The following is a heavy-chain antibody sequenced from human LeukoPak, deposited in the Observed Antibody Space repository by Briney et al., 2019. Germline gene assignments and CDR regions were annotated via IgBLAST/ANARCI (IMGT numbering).Heavy chain of an antibody. CDR1: GFTFSSYG. CDR3: ARLSWAAALDY. V-gene: IGHV3-30*03. Sequence: GRSLRLSCAASGFTFSSYGMHWVRQAPGKGLEWVAVISYDGSNKYYADSVKGRFTISRDNSKNTLYLQMNSLRAEDTAVYYCARLSWAAALDYWGQGTLVTVSS. CDR2: ISYDGSNK. D-gene: IGHD2-15*01. J-gene: IGHJ4*02.